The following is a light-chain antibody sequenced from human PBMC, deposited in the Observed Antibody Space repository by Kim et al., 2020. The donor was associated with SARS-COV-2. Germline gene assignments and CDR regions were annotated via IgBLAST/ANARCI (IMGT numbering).Light chain of an antibody. CDR2: WAS. Sequence: DIVMTQSPDSLAVSLGERATINCKSSQSVLYSISNKNYLAWYQQKPGQPPKLLIYWASTRESGVPDRFSGSGSGTDFTLTISSLQAEDVAVNYFQQYYSTAWTFCQRTKVDIK. CDR1: QSVLYSISNKNY. CDR3: QQYYSTAWT. V-gene: IGKV4-1*01. J-gene: IGKJ1*01.